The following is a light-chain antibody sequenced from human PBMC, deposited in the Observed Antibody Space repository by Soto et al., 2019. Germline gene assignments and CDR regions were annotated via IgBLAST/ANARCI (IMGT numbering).Light chain of an antibody. Sequence: QSLLTQPASVSGSPGQSITISCTATRSDVGGYDYVSWYQLHPGKAPNLMIFEVSNRPSGVSYRFSGSKSANTASLTISGLQAEDEADYFCSSYSISTASLFGTGTKVTVL. J-gene: IGLJ1*01. CDR3: SSYSISTASL. V-gene: IGLV2-14*01. CDR2: EVS. CDR1: RSDVGGYDY.